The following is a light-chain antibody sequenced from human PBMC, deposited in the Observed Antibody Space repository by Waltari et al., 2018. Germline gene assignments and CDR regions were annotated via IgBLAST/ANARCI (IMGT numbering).Light chain of an antibody. Sequence: QSALTQPASVSESPGQSITISCTGTSTDVGGYNDVYWYQQPPDKAPKPMIYEVSNRPSGGSHRLYGSKSGNTASLTSSGLQAEDESDYYFSSYTSSSTLHVVFGGGTKLTVL. V-gene: IGLV2-14*01. CDR1: STDVGGYND. J-gene: IGLJ2*01. CDR2: EVS. CDR3: SSYTSSSTLHVV.